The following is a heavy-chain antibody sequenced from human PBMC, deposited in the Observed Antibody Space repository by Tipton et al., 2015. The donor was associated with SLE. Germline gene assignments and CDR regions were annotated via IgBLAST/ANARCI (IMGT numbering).Heavy chain of an antibody. D-gene: IGHD3-10*01. CDR3: AREGVEKVRTSYYYYMDV. V-gene: IGHV4-61*02. J-gene: IGHJ6*03. Sequence: LRLSCAIYRGSFSGSYYWSWIRQPAGKGLEWIGRIYSRGSTNSNLSLKSRVTISADTSKNQFSLMLSSVTAADTAVYYCAREGVEKVRTSYYYYMDVWGKGTTVTISS. CDR2: IYSRGST. CDR1: RGSFSGSYY.